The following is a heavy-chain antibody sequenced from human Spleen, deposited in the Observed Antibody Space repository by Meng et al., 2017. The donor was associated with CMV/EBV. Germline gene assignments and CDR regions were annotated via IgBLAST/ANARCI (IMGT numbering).Heavy chain of an antibody. Sequence: ASVKVSCQASGGTFSSYRFNWVRQAPGQGPEWMGWMHPNSGNTGYAQKFQGRVTMTRNTSISTAYMELSSLRSEDTAVYYCARTAYMVRGTTDYWGQGTLVTVSS. V-gene: IGHV1-8*02. CDR3: ARTAYMVRGTTDY. J-gene: IGHJ4*02. D-gene: IGHD3-10*01. CDR1: GGTFSSYR. CDR2: MHPNSGNT.